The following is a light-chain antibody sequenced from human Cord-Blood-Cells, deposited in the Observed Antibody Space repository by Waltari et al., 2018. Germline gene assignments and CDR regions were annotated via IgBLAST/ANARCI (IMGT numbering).Light chain of an antibody. CDR1: SRDVGGYNI. CDR2: EGS. CDR3: CSYAGSSTFYV. Sequence: QSALAQPASVSGSPGQSITPHCTGTSRDVGGYNIVSRYQQHPGKPPKLMIYEGSKRPSGVSNRFSGSKSGNTASLTISGLQAEDEADYYCCSYAGSSTFYVFGTGTKVTVL. J-gene: IGLJ1*01. V-gene: IGLV2-23*01.